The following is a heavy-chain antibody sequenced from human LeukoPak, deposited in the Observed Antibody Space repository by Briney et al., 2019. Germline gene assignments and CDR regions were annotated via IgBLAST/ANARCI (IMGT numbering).Heavy chain of an antibody. CDR2: IYHTGST. J-gene: IGHJ4*02. Sequence: PSETLSLTCTISGGSVSDYYWSWIRQSPGKGLEWIGYIYHTGSTSYSPSLKSRVTISSDTSQNQFSLKLSSVTAADTAVYYCASRNLGNDYWGQGTLVTVSS. V-gene: IGHV4-59*02. CDR3: ASRNLGNDY. CDR1: GGSVSDYY. D-gene: IGHD7-27*01.